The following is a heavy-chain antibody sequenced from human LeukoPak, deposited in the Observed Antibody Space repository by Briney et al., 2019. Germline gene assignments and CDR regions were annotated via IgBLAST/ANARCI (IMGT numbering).Heavy chain of an antibody. CDR3: ASWSGCSSTSCYPSYYYMDV. Sequence: PSETLSLTCTVSGGSISSYYWSWIRQPPGKGLEWIGYIYYSGSTNYNPSLKSRVTISVDTSKNQFSLKLSSVTAADTAVYYCASWSGCSSTSCYPSYYYMDVWGKGTTVTVSS. CDR2: IYYSGST. V-gene: IGHV4-59*01. CDR1: GGSISSYY. D-gene: IGHD2-2*01. J-gene: IGHJ6*03.